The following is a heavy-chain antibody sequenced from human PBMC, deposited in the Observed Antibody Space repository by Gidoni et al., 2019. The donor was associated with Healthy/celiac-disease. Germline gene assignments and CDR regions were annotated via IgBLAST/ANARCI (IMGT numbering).Heavy chain of an antibody. CDR1: GGTFSSYA. CDR3: ARDLSGTAAGPAGGNY. D-gene: IGHD6-13*01. CDR2: IIPIFGTA. V-gene: IGHV1-69*01. J-gene: IGHJ4*02. Sequence: QVQLVQSGAEVKKPGSSVKVYCKASGGTFSSYAISWVRQAPGQGLEWMGGIIPIFGTANYAQKFQGRVTITADESTSTAYMELSSLRSEDTAVYYCARDLSGTAAGPAGGNYWGQGTLVTVSS.